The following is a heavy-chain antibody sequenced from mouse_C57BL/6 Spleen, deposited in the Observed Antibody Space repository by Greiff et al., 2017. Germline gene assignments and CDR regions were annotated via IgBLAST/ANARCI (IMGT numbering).Heavy chain of an antibody. Sequence: EVQVVESEGGLVQPGSSMKLSCTASGFTFSDYYMAWVRQVPEKGLEWVANINYDGSSTYYLDSLKSRFIISRDNAKNILYLQMSSLKSEDTATYYCARGRAMDYWGQGTSVTVSS. J-gene: IGHJ4*01. CDR2: INYDGSST. V-gene: IGHV5-16*01. CDR3: ARGRAMDY. CDR1: GFTFSDYY.